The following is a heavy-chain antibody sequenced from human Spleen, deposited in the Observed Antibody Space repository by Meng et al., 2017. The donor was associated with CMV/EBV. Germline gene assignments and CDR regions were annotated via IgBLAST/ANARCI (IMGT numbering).Heavy chain of an antibody. D-gene: IGHD6-13*01. CDR1: RYTFTDHS. CDR3: ARDGWQQTFYFDY. J-gene: IGHJ4*02. V-gene: IGHV1-3*01. Sequence: CKTSRYTFTDHSMHGVRQAPGQSLEWMGWINAGNGDTKYSQKFQGRVTITWDTSASTVYMELNSLTSEDTAVYYCARDGWQQTFYFDYWGQGALVTVSS. CDR2: INAGNGDT.